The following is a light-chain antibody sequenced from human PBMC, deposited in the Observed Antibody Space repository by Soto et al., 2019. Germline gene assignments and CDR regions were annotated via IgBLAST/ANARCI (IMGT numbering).Light chain of an antibody. CDR1: SSDIGAYDY. CDR2: EVT. Sequence: QSVLTQPPSASGSPGQSVTISCTGTSSDIGAYDYVSWFQQHPDRAPKLILYEVTVRPSGVPDRFSGSKSGNTASLTVSGLQAEDEADYFCASYAGSNSYVVFGGGTKLTVL. CDR3: ASYAGSNSYVV. J-gene: IGLJ3*02. V-gene: IGLV2-8*01.